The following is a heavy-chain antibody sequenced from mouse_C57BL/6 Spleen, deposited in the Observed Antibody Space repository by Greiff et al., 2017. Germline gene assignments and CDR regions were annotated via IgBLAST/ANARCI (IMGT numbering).Heavy chain of an antibody. CDR1: GYTFTDYA. CDR3: ARSKYYGTKDWYFDV. V-gene: IGHV1-67*01. D-gene: IGHD1-1*01. Sequence: VQLQQSGPELVRPGVSAKISCKGSGYTFTDYAMHWVKQSHAKSLEWIGVISTYYGDASYNQKFKDKATMTVDKSSSTAYMESAGLTSEDSAVYYCARSKYYGTKDWYFDVWGTGTTDTVSS. J-gene: IGHJ1*03. CDR2: ISTYYGDA.